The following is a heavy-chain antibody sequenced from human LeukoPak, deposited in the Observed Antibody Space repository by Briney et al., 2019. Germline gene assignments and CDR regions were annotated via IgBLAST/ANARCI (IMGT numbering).Heavy chain of an antibody. Sequence: ASVKVSCKASGYTLTGYYMHWVRQAPGQGLEWMGWINPNSGGTNYAQKFQGRVTMTRDTSISTAYMELSRLRSDDTAVYYCARQGRLLWFGELPDAFDIWGQGTMVTVSS. CDR3: ARQGRLLWFGELPDAFDI. CDR1: GYTLTGYY. CDR2: INPNSGGT. D-gene: IGHD3-10*01. V-gene: IGHV1-2*02. J-gene: IGHJ3*02.